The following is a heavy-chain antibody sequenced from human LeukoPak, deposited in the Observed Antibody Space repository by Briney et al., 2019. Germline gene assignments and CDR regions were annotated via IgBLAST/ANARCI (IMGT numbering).Heavy chain of an antibody. CDR2: ISGSGGST. D-gene: IGHD1-1*01. Sequence: GGTLRLSCAASGFTFSSYGMSWVRQAPGKGLEWVSAISGSGGSTYYADSVKGRFTISRDNSKNTLYLQMNSLRAEDTALYYCAKGLERESRLDSWGQGTLVTVSS. V-gene: IGHV3-23*01. CDR1: GFTFSSYG. J-gene: IGHJ4*02. CDR3: AKGLERESRLDS.